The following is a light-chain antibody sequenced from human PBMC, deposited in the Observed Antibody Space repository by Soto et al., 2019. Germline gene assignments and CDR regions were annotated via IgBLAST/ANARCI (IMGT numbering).Light chain of an antibody. V-gene: IGLV2-8*01. CDR1: SSDVGSYNY. J-gene: IGLJ1*01. CDR2: EVT. CDR3: TSYAGSNNFGI. Sequence: SALTQPPSASGSPGQSVTISCTGTSSDVGSYNYVSWYQQHPGKAPKLMIYEVTKRPSGVPDRFSGSKSGNTASLTVSGLQAEDEADYYCTSYAGSNNFGIFGTGTKLTVL.